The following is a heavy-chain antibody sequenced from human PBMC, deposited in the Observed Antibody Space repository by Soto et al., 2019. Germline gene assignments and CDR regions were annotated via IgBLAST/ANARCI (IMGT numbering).Heavy chain of an antibody. Sequence: GGSLRLSCAASGFTFSSYGMHWVRQAPGKGLEWVAVIWYDGSNKYYADSVKGRFTISRDNSKNTLYLQMNSLRAEDTAVYYCARDPLVDTAMVFDYWGQGTLVTVSS. V-gene: IGHV3-33*01. D-gene: IGHD5-18*01. CDR2: IWYDGSNK. CDR1: GFTFSSYG. CDR3: ARDPLVDTAMVFDY. J-gene: IGHJ4*02.